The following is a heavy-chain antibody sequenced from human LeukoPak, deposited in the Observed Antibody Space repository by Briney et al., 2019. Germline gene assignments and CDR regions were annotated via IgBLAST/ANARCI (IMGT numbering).Heavy chain of an antibody. CDR2: ISYDGGKK. Sequence: GGSLRLSCAASGFTFSSHDMHWVRQAPGKGLEWVAIISYDGGKKDYADSVKGRFTISRDNSKNTLYLQMNSLRAEDTAVYYCARGALVVAGNDNAFDIWGQGTMVTVSS. D-gene: IGHD6-19*01. CDR1: GFTFSSHD. CDR3: ARGALVVAGNDNAFDI. J-gene: IGHJ3*02. V-gene: IGHV3-30*03.